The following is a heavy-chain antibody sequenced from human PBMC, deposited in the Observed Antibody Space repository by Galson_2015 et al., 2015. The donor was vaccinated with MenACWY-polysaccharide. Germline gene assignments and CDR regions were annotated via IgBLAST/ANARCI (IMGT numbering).Heavy chain of an antibody. CDR3: ARDEGGTAIFDY. D-gene: IGHD1/OR15-1a*01. J-gene: IGHJ4*02. V-gene: IGHV3-72*01. Sequence: SLRLSCAASGFTFSDHYMDWLRQAPGKGLEWVGRIRNKANSYTTEYAASVKGRFTISRDDSKNSLYLQMSSLKIEDTAIYYCARDEGGTAIFDYWGQGTLVTVSS. CDR2: IRNKANSYTT. CDR1: GFTFSDHY.